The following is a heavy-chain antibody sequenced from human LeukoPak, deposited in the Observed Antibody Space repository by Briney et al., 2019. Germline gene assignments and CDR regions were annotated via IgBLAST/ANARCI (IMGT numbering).Heavy chain of an antibody. V-gene: IGHV3-74*01. CDR1: GFTFSSYW. CDR3: TRGRVYNSAWHEDY. D-gene: IGHD6-19*01. Sequence: GGSLRLSCAASGFTFSSYWMHWVRQAPGKGLVWVSRINSDGSSTSYADSVKGRFTISRDNAKNTLYLQMNSLKTEDTAVYYCTRGRVYNSAWHEDYWGQATLVTVSS. J-gene: IGHJ4*02. CDR2: INSDGSST.